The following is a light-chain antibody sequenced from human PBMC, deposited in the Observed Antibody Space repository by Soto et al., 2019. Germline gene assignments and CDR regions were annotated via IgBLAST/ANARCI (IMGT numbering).Light chain of an antibody. CDR1: TSNIGTNT. Sequence: QSVLTQSPSASGTPGQRVSISCSGSTSNIGTNTVSWYQHVPGTAPKLLIYSNDQRPSAVPGRFSGSKSGTSASLAISGLLSEDEADYYCATWDDSLTVVFGGGTQLTVL. CDR3: ATWDDSLTVV. J-gene: IGLJ2*01. V-gene: IGLV1-44*01. CDR2: SND.